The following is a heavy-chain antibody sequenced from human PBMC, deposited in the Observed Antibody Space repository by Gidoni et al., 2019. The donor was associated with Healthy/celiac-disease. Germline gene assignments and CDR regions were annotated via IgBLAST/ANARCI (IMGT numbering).Heavy chain of an antibody. J-gene: IGHJ4*02. V-gene: IGHV3-23*01. Sequence: EVQLLESGGGLVQTGGSLRLSCAASGFTFSSYAMSWVRQAPGKGLEWVSAISGSGGSTYYADSVKCRFTISRDNSKNTLYLQMNSLRAEDTAVYYCAKLPVLSPGSYDYWGQGTLVTVSS. CDR2: ISGSGGST. CDR1: GFTFSSYA. D-gene: IGHD1-26*01. CDR3: AKLPVLSPGSYDY.